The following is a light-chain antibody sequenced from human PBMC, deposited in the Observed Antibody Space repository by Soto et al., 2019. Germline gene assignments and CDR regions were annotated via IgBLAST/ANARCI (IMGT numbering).Light chain of an antibody. Sequence: EIVMTQSPATLSVSPGERATLSCRASQSVSSNLAWYQQKPGQAPRLLIYGASTRATGIPARFSGSESGTEFTLTISSLQSEDFAVYHCQQYNKWPPYTFGQGTKLEIK. CDR3: QQYNKWPPYT. V-gene: IGKV3-15*01. CDR2: GAS. CDR1: QSVSSN. J-gene: IGKJ2*01.